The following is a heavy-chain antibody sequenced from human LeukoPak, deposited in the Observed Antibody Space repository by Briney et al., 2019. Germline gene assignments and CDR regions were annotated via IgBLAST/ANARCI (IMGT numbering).Heavy chain of an antibody. Sequence: SGGSLRLSCAASGFTVSSNYMSWVRQAPGKGLEWVSVIYSGGSTYYADSVKGGFTISRDNSKNTLYLQMNSPRAEDTAVYYCAREEYGAHWGQGTLVTVSS. CDR2: IYSGGST. CDR3: AREEYGAH. D-gene: IGHD4-17*01. J-gene: IGHJ4*02. CDR1: GFTVSSNY. V-gene: IGHV3-66*01.